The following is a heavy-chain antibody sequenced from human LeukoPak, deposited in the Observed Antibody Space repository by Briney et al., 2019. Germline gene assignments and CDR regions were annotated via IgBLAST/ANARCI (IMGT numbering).Heavy chain of an antibody. CDR2: ISSSGST. CDR3: RLGSYPFDY. J-gene: IGHJ4*02. CDR1: GDSISSGDYY. V-gene: IGHV4-61*02. D-gene: IGHD1-26*01. Sequence: SQTLSLTCTVSGDSISSGDYYWSWIRQPAGKGLEWIGRISSSGSTNYNPSLKSRVTISVDTSKNQFSLKLSSVTAADTAVYYCRLGSYPFDYWGQGTLVTVSS.